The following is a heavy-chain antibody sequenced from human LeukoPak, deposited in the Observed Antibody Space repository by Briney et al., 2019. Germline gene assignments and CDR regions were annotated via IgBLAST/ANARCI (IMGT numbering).Heavy chain of an antibody. CDR1: GFTVSSNY. Sequence: GGSLRLSCAASGFTVSSNYMSWVRQAPGKGLEWVSVIYSGGSTYYADSVKGRFTISRDNSKNTLYLQMNSLRAEDTAVYYCAKGGTLIRPYYFDYWGQGTLVTVSS. CDR3: AKGGTLIRPYYFDY. V-gene: IGHV3-53*01. J-gene: IGHJ4*02. CDR2: IYSGGST. D-gene: IGHD2-21*01.